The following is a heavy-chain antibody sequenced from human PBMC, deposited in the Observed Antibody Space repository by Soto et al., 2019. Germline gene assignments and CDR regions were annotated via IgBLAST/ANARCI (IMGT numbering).Heavy chain of an antibody. Sequence: GGSLRLSCVVSGSSVSATSIFWGRQATGKGLEWVSLMHRGGTTDNADSVKGRFTTSRDKSKNTLYLHMNGLRVEDTAVYYCARVNTTLVDHFDCWGQGTLVTVSS. CDR1: GSSVSATS. D-gene: IGHD5-18*01. J-gene: IGHJ4*02. CDR3: ARVNTTLVDHFDC. V-gene: IGHV3-53*01. CDR2: MHRGGTT.